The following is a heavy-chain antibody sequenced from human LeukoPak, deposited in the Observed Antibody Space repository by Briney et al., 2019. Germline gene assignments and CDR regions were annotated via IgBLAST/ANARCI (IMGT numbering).Heavy chain of an antibody. J-gene: IGHJ6*03. D-gene: IGHD3-10*01. CDR2: TYYRSKWYN. CDR1: GDSVSSNSAA. CDR3: ARACALYYYGSGSYLHYYYYMDV. Sequence: SQTLSLTCAISGDSVSSNSAAWNWIRQSPSRGLEWLGRTYYRSKWYNDYAVSVKSRITINPDTSKNQFSLKLSSVTAADTAVYYCARACALYYYGSGSYLHYYYYMDVWGKGTTVTVSS. V-gene: IGHV6-1*01.